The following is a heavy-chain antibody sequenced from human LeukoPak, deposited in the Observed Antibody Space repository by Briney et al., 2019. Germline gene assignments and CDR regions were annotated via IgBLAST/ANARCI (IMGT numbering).Heavy chain of an antibody. CDR1: GFTFSSYA. J-gene: IGHJ4*02. D-gene: IGHD5-24*01. V-gene: IGHV3-30-3*01. CDR2: ISYDGSNK. Sequence: PGRSLRLSCAASGFTFSSYAMHWVRQAPGKGLEWVAVISYDGSNKYYADSVKGRFTISRDNSKNTLYLQMNSLRAEDTAVYYCARDMRWLQPIDYWGQGTLVTVSS. CDR3: ARDMRWLQPIDY.